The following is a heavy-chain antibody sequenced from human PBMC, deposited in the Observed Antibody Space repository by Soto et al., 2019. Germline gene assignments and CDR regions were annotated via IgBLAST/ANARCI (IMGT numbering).Heavy chain of an antibody. CDR2: IDPSDSYT. J-gene: IGHJ4*02. D-gene: IGHD3-22*01. CDR3: ARNPEYYYDSSGYYLYYFDY. CDR1: GYSFTSYW. Sequence: GESLKISCKGSGYSFTSYWISWVRQMPGKGLEWMGRIDPSDSYTNYSPSFQGHVTISADKSISTAYLQWSSLKASDTAMYYCARNPEYYYDSSGYYLYYFDYWGQGTLVTVSS. V-gene: IGHV5-10-1*01.